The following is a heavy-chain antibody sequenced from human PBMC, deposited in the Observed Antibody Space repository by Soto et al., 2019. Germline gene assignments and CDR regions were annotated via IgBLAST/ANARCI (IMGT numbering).Heavy chain of an antibody. Sequence: GGSLRLSCAASGFTFSDYGMSWVRQPPGKGLEWVSAITGSGSTFYADSVKGRFTISRDNSKNTLYLQMNSLRAEDTAVYYCAKDYLRWAQSWGQGTLVTVSS. CDR3: AKDYLRWAQS. J-gene: IGHJ5*02. CDR2: ITGSGST. V-gene: IGHV3-23*01. CDR1: GFTFSDYG. D-gene: IGHD1-26*01.